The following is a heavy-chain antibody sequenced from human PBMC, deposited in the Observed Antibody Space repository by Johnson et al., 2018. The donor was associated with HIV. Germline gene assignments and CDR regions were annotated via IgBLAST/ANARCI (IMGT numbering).Heavy chain of an antibody. CDR3: AREPRLLTDAFDI. J-gene: IGHJ3*02. Sequence: VQLVESGGGLVQPGGSLRLSCAASGFTFSNAWMSWVRQAPGKGLEWVANIKQDGSEKYYVDSVKGRFTISRDNAKNSLHLQMNGLRAEDTAVYYCAREPRLLTDAFDIWGQGTMVTVSS. D-gene: IGHD5-18*01. CDR2: IKQDGSEK. V-gene: IGHV3-7*05. CDR1: GFTFSNAW.